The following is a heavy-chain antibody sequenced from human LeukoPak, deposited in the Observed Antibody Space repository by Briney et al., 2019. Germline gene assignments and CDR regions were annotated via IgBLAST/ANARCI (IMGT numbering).Heavy chain of an antibody. D-gene: IGHD1/OR15-1a*01. CDR1: GFTFSAYS. Sequence: GGSLRLSCAASGFTFSAYSMNWVRQTPGKGLEWVSYINIDTITTYYADSVRGRFTVSRDNAKKSLYLQMNSLRPDDTAVYYCARRVTTGWYFDLWGRGTLVTVSS. CDR3: ARRVTTGWYFDL. V-gene: IGHV3-48*01. CDR2: INIDTITT. J-gene: IGHJ2*01.